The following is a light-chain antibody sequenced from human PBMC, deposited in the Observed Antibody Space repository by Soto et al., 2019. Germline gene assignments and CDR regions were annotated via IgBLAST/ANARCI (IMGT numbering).Light chain of an antibody. CDR1: TSN. CDR2: DNT. V-gene: IGLV1-40*01. CDR3: QFFDSLSGSVV. Sequence: QSVLTQTPSVSGAPGQTVTISCTGTTSNVHWYQQLPGTAPKLLIFDNTYRPSGVPDRFSGSKSDTSASLAITGLQAEDEADYYCQFFDSLSGSVVFGGGTKLTVL. J-gene: IGLJ3*02.